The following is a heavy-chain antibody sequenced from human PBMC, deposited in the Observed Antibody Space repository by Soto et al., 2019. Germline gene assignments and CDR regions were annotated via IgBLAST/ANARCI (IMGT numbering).Heavy chain of an antibody. Sequence: SETLSLTCAVYGGSFSGYYWSWIRQPPGKGLEWIGEINHSGSTNYNPSLKSRVTISVDTSKNQFSLKLSSVTAADTAVYYCARGVRWDYYGSGNYGMDVWGHGTTGTFSS. CDR2: INHSGST. CDR1: GGSFSGYY. D-gene: IGHD3-10*01. CDR3: ARGVRWDYYGSGNYGMDV. V-gene: IGHV4-34*01. J-gene: IGHJ6*02.